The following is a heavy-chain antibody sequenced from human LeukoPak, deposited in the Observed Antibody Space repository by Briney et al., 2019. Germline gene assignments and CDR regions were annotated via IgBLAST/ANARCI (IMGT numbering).Heavy chain of an antibody. V-gene: IGHV1-2*02. Sequence: GASVKVSCKASGYTFTGYYMHWVRQAPGQGLEWMGWINPNSGGTNYAQKFQGRVTMTRDTSISTAYMELSRLRSDDTAVYYCARAPEGYSYALGYYYYYMDVWGKGTTVTVSS. CDR3: ARAPEGYSYALGYYYYYMDV. D-gene: IGHD5-18*01. CDR1: GYTFTGYY. CDR2: INPNSGGT. J-gene: IGHJ6*03.